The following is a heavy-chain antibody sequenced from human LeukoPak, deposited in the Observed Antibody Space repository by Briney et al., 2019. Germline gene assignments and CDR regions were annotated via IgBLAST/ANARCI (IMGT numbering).Heavy chain of an antibody. V-gene: IGHV4-38-2*02. J-gene: IGHJ4*02. CDR3: ARGFYDSSGYGKYYFDY. D-gene: IGHD3-22*01. CDR2: IYHSGST. CDR1: GYSISSGYY. Sequence: SETLSLTCTVSGYSISSGYYWGWIRQPPGKGLEWIGSIYHSGSTYYNPSLKSRVTISVDTSKNQFSLKLSSVTAADTAVYYCARGFYDSSGYGKYYFDYWGQGTLVTVSS.